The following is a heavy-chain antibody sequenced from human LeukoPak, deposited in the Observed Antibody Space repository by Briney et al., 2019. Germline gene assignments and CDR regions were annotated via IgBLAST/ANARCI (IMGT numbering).Heavy chain of an antibody. CDR3: ARDIQFD. CDR1: GSMFRNYR. J-gene: IGHJ4*02. V-gene: IGHV3-7*01. Sequence: GGSLRLSCVVSGSMFRNYRMSWLRQAPGKGPEWVANINQDGTKIFEVDFMKGRFTLSRDNAKSSLYLQMNSLRAEDTAVYYCARDIQFDWGQGTLVTVSS. CDR2: INQDGTKI. D-gene: IGHD2-21*01.